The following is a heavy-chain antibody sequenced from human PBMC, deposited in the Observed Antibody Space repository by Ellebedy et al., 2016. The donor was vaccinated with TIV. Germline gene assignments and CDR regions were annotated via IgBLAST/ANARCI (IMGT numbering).Heavy chain of an antibody. CDR2: ISAYNGNT. Sequence: AASVKVSCKASGYTFTSYGISWVRQAPGQGLEWMGWISAYNGNTNYAQKLQGRVTMTTDTSTSTAYMELRSLRSDDTAVYYCAKDRWGVATIANPDYWGQGTLVTVSS. J-gene: IGHJ4*02. D-gene: IGHD5-12*01. V-gene: IGHV1-18*04. CDR1: GYTFTSYG. CDR3: AKDRWGVATIANPDY.